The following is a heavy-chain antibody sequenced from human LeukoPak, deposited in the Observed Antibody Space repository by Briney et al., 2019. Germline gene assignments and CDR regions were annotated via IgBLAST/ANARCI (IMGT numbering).Heavy chain of an antibody. CDR3: ARNTRKYSGYDYAY. J-gene: IGHJ4*02. V-gene: IGHV1-18*01. CDR2: ISAYNGNT. CDR1: VYTFTSYG. D-gene: IGHD5-12*01. Sequence: ASVKVSCKASVYTFTSYGISWVRQAPGQGLEWMGWISAYNGNTNYAQKLQGRVTMTTDTSTSTAYMELRSLRSDDTAVYYCARNTRKYSGYDYAYWGQGTLVTVSS.